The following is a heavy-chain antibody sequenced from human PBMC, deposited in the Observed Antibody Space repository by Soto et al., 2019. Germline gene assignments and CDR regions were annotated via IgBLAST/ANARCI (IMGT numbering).Heavy chain of an antibody. CDR3: AREPAIAVAGDLGPYYFDY. CDR1: GGSISSYY. CDR2: IYYSGST. Sequence: SETLSLTCTVSGGSISSYYWSWIRQPPGKGLEWIGYIYYSGSTNYNPSLKSRVTISVDTSKNQFSLKLSSVTAADTAVYYCAREPAIAVAGDLGPYYFDYWGQGTLVTVSS. J-gene: IGHJ4*02. V-gene: IGHV4-59*01. D-gene: IGHD6-19*01.